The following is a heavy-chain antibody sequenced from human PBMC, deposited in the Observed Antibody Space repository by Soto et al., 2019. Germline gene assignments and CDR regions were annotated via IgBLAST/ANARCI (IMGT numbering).Heavy chain of an antibody. CDR3: ARAGKLVDYWSGYGMDDAFDI. Sequence: ASVKVSCKASGYTFTSYDINWVRQATGQGLEWMGWMNPNSGNTGYAQRFQGRVTMTRNTSISTAYMELSSLRSEDTAVYYCARAGKLVDYWSGYGMDDAFDIWGQGTMVTVSS. CDR1: GYTFTSYD. D-gene: IGHD3-3*01. V-gene: IGHV1-8*01. CDR2: MNPNSGNT. J-gene: IGHJ3*02.